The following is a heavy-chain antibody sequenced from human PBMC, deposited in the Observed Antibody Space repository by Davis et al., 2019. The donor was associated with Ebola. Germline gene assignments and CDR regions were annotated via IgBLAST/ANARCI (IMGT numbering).Heavy chain of an antibody. J-gene: IGHJ4*02. V-gene: IGHV4-59*01. CDR3: ARADSGGNTAYFDY. CDR1: GDSISRYY. D-gene: IGHD4-23*01. Sequence: PSETLSLTCTVSGDSISRYYWSWIRQPPGKGLEWIGYIYTSGSTNYNPSLKSRVTISGDTSNHQFALNLTSVTAADTAVYYCARADSGGNTAYFDYWGQGTLVTVSS. CDR2: IYTSGST.